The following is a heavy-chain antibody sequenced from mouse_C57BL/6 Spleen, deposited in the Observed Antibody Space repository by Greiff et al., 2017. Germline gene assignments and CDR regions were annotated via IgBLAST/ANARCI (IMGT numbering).Heavy chain of an antibody. CDR1: GFTFSDYG. D-gene: IGHD1-1*02. J-gene: IGHJ2*01. V-gene: IGHV5-17*01. CDR2: ISSGSSTI. CDR3: ARGGGDYDD. Sequence: EVQLKESGGGLVKPGGSLKLSCAASGFTFSDYGMHWVRQAPEKGLEWVAYISSGSSTIYYADTVKGRFTISRDNAKNTLFLQMTSLRSEDTAMYYCARGGGDYDDWGQGTTLTVSS.